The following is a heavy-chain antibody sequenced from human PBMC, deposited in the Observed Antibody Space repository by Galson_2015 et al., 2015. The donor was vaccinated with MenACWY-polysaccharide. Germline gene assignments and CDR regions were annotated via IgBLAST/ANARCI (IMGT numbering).Heavy chain of an antibody. D-gene: IGHD4-23*01. V-gene: IGHV3-74*01. CDR1: GFTFSSYW. Sequence: LRLSCAASGFTFSSYWMHWVRQAPGEGLVWVSRINTDGSSTSYADSVKGRFTMSRDNAKNTLYLQMNSLRAEDTAVYYCVRDIPTTVASSQWFDSWGQGTLVTVSS. CDR2: INTDGSST. CDR3: VRDIPTTVASSQWFDS. J-gene: IGHJ5*01.